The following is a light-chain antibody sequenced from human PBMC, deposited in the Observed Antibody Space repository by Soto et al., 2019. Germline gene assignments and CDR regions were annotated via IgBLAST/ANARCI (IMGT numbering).Light chain of an antibody. J-gene: IGKJ4*01. Sequence: EIGLTQSPATLSLSPEERAALSCRASQSVSSYLAWYQQKPGQAPRLLIYDASKRAPGIPARFTGSGSGTDFTLTISSLEPEDFAVYFCQQRSNWPSTFGGGTKVEI. CDR3: QQRSNWPST. CDR1: QSVSSY. V-gene: IGKV3-11*01. CDR2: DAS.